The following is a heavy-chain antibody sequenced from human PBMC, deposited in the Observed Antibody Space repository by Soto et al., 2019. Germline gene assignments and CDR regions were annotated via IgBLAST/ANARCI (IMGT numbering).Heavy chain of an antibody. CDR2: IYYSGGT. CDR1: GGSISSYY. D-gene: IGHD2-2*01. Sequence: SETLSLTCTVSGGSISSYYWSWIWQPPGKGLEWIGYIYYSGGTNYNPSLKSRVTISVDTSKNQFSLKLSSVTAADTAVYYCARLLYCSSTSCLRFDPWGQGTLVTVSS. J-gene: IGHJ5*02. V-gene: IGHV4-59*08. CDR3: ARLLYCSSTSCLRFDP.